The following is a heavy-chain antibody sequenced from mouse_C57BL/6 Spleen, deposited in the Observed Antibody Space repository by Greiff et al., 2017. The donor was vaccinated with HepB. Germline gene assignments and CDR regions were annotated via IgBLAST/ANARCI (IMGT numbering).Heavy chain of an antibody. CDR3: AIPTVVAPYWYFYV. CDR1: GYTFTSYW. V-gene: IGHV1-72*01. CDR2: IDPNSGGT. J-gene: IGHJ1*03. Sequence: QVQLQQPGAELVKPGASVKLSCKASGYTFTSYWMHWVKQRPGRGLEWIGRIDPNSGGTKSNEKFKSKATLTVDKPSSTAYIQLSSLTSEDSAVYYCAIPTVVAPYWYFYVWGTGTTVTVSS. D-gene: IGHD1-1*01.